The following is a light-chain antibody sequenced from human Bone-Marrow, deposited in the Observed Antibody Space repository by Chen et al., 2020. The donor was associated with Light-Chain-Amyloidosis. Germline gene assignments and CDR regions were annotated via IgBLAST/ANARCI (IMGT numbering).Light chain of an antibody. CDR3: QSYATNTWI. V-gene: IGLV6-57*03. CDR2: END. CDR1: SGDIATNY. J-gene: IGLJ3*02. Sequence: NFILTHDHSVSESPGKTVTISCTRSSGDIATNYVQWYQQRPGSAPTTVIYENDLRPSGVPDRFSGSIDTSSNSASLTIAGLETEDEADYYCQSYATNTWIFGGGTHLTVL.